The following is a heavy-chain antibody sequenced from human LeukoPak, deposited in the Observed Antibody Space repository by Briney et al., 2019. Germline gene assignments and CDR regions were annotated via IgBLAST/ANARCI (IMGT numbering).Heavy chain of an antibody. CDR3: ARDERGYYSDLGSSSPRNYYYYYVDV. CDR2: ISYDGSNK. Sequence: GRSLRLSCAASGFTFSSYAMHWVRQAPGKGLEWVAVISYDGSNKYYADSVKGRFTVSRDNTKKSLYLQMNSLRVEDTAVYYCARDERGYYSDLGSSSPRNYYYYYVDVWGKGITVTISS. V-gene: IGHV3-30*04. J-gene: IGHJ6*03. D-gene: IGHD3-10*01. CDR1: GFTFSSYA.